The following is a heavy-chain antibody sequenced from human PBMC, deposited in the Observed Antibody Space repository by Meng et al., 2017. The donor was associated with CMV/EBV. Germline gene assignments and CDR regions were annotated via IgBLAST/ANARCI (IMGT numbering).Heavy chain of an antibody. J-gene: IGHJ5*02. V-gene: IGHV4-34*01. CDR1: GGSFSGYY. D-gene: IGHD1-7*01. CDR2: INHSGST. CDR3: ARVRITGTTKVPYNWFDP. Sequence: GSLRPSCAVYGGSFSGYYWSWIRQPPGKGLEWIGEINHSGSTNSNPSLKSRVSISVDTSKNQFSLKLSSVTAADTAVYYCARVRITGTTKVPYNWFDPWGQGTLVTVSS.